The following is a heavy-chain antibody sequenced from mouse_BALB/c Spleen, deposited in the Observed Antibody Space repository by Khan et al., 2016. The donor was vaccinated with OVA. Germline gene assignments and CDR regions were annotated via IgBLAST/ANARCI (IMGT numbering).Heavy chain of an antibody. V-gene: IGHV9-3-1*01. Sequence: QIQLVQSGPELKKPGETVKISCKASGYTFTNYGMNWVKQSPGKALKWMGWINTYTGEPTYADDFKGRFAFSLETSASTAYLQINNLKNEDTATYFCARPPFVSDTLDHWGQGTSGTVAS. CDR2: INTYTGEP. J-gene: IGHJ4*01. CDR3: ARPPFVSDTLDH. CDR1: GYTFTNYG.